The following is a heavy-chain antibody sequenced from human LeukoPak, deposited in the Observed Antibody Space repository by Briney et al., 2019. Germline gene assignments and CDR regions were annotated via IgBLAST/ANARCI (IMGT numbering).Heavy chain of an antibody. Sequence: GGSLRLSCAASGFTFSSYWMHWVRQAPGKGLVWVSRINSDGSGTIYADSVKGRFTISRDNAKNTLDLQMNSLRAEDTAVYYCAKDRGCTNGVCYKDTAMVFDYWGQGTLVTVSS. J-gene: IGHJ4*02. CDR3: AKDRGCTNGVCYKDTAMVFDY. V-gene: IGHV3-74*01. CDR2: INSDGSGT. CDR1: GFTFSSYW. D-gene: IGHD2-8*01.